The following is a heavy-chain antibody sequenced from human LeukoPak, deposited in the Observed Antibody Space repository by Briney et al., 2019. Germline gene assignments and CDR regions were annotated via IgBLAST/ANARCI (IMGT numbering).Heavy chain of an antibody. D-gene: IGHD6-19*01. Sequence: GGSLRLSCAASGFTFSSYGMNWVRQAPGKGLEWVSAISGSGGTTYYADSVKGRFTISRENSKNTLYLQMKSLRVDDTAMYYCARAIAVGYMDVWGKGTTVTISS. V-gene: IGHV3-23*01. CDR1: GFTFSSYG. J-gene: IGHJ6*03. CDR3: ARAIAVGYMDV. CDR2: ISGSGGTT.